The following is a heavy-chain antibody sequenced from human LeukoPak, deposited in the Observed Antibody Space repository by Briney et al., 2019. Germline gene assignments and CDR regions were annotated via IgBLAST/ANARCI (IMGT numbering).Heavy chain of an antibody. Sequence: GGSLRLSFAASGFTFDDYGMSWVRQAPGKGLLWVSRINSDGSSTTYADSVKGRFTISRDNAKNTVYLQMNSLRAEDTAVYYCARVQGCSGGTCYFHYWGQGTLVTVSS. J-gene: IGHJ4*02. CDR1: GFTFDDYG. V-gene: IGHV3-74*01. D-gene: IGHD2-15*01. CDR2: INSDGSST. CDR3: ARVQGCSGGTCYFHY.